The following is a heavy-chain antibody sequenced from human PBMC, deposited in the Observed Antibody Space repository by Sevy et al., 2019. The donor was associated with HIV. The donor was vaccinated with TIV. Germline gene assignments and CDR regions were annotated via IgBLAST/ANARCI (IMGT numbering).Heavy chain of an antibody. D-gene: IGHD3-16*02. Sequence: SETLSLTCAVYVGSFSNYYWTWIRQPPGKGLEWIGEINHSGSTNYNPSLKSRVTMSVDTSKNQFSLKLSSVTAADTAIYYLAGGGERVIPSPVLGLGPWTKNRYFDLWGRGTLVTVSS. J-gene: IGHJ2*01. CDR3: AGGGERVIPSPVLGLGPWTKNRYFDL. V-gene: IGHV4-34*01. CDR1: VGSFSNYY. CDR2: INHSGST.